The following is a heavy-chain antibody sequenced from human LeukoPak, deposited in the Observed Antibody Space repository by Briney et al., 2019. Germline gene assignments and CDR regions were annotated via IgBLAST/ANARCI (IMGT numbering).Heavy chain of an antibody. J-gene: IGHJ3*02. CDR2: IYYSGST. CDR3: ASRSDGYCSSTSCPGHAFDI. V-gene: IGHV4-59*12. CDR1: GGSISGYY. D-gene: IGHD2-2*01. Sequence: SETLSLTCTVSGGSISGYYWSWIRQPPGKGLEWIGDIYYSGSTNYNPSLKSRVTISVDRSKNQFSLKLSSVTAADTAVYYCASRSDGYCSSTSCPGHAFDIWGQGTMVTVSS.